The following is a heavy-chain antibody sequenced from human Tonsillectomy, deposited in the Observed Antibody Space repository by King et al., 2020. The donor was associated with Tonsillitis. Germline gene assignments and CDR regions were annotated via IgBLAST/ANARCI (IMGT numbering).Heavy chain of an antibody. J-gene: IGHJ4*02. CDR3: ARAREMAATKQRYFET. V-gene: IGHV5-51*01. Sequence: QLVQSGAEVKKPGESLKISCKGSGYSFTSYWIGWVRQMPGKGLEWMGIIYLGDSDTRYSPSFQGQVTILAEKSISTAYLQWRSLKASDTAMYYCARAREMAATKQRYFETWGQGTLVTVSS. CDR1: GYSFTSYW. D-gene: IGHD5-24*01. CDR2: IYLGDSDT.